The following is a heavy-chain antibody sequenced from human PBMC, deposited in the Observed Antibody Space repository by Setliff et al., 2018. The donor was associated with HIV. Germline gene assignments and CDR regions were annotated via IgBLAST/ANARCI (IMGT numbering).Heavy chain of an antibody. CDR1: SGSISDSRYY. Sequence: PSETLSLTCTVSSGSISDSRYYRGWIRQAPGKGLEWIGSIYYSGSLYYSPSLKSRLTVSVDTSKNQFSLTLSAVTATDTAVYYCASQYCSAGSCFSDYWGQGTMVTVSS. V-gene: IGHV4-39*01. CDR2: IYYSGSL. J-gene: IGHJ4*02. CDR3: ASQYCSAGSCFSDY. D-gene: IGHD2-15*01.